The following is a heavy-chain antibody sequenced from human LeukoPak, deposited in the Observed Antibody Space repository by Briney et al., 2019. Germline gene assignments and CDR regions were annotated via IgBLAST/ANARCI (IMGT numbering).Heavy chain of an antibody. D-gene: IGHD3-10*01. CDR2: IYSGDST. V-gene: IGHV3-66*01. CDR3: ARSGFGVLYYYGMDV. CDR1: GFTVSSNY. Sequence: GGSLRLSCAASGFTVSSNYMSWVRQAPGKGLEWVSIIYSGDSTYYADSVKGRFTISRDNSKNTLWLQMNSLRAEDTAVYYCARSGFGVLYYYGMDVWGQGTTVTVSS. J-gene: IGHJ6*02.